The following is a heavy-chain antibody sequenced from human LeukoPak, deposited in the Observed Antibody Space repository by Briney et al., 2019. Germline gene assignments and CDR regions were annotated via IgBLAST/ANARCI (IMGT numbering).Heavy chain of an antibody. V-gene: IGHV1-69*02. Sequence: SVKDSCKASGGTFSSYTISLVRQAPGQGLEWMGRIIPILGIANYAQKFQGRVTITADKSTSTAYMELSSLRSEDTAVYYCARALDTAMVFDYWGQGTLVTVSS. CDR1: GGTFSSYT. CDR3: ARALDTAMVFDY. D-gene: IGHD5-18*01. J-gene: IGHJ4*02. CDR2: IIPILGIA.